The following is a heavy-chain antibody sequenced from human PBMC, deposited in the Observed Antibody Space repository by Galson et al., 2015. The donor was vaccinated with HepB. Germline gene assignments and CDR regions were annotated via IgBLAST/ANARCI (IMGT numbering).Heavy chain of an antibody. CDR1: GDSVSSNSAA. V-gene: IGHV6-1*01. J-gene: IGHJ3*02. D-gene: IGHD1-26*01. CDR2: TYYRSKWYN. Sequence: CAISGDSVSSNSAAWNWIRQSPSRGPEWLGRTYYRSKWYNDYAVSVKSRITINPDTSKNQFSLQLNSVTHEDTAVYYCARDHPVAWEPRRYDAFDIWGQGTMVTVSS. CDR3: ARDHPVAWEPRRYDAFDI.